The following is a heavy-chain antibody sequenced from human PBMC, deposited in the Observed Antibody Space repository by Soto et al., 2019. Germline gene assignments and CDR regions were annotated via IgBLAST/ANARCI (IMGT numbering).Heavy chain of an antibody. CDR3: ARRARVYYYYYGMDV. CDR1: GGSFSGYY. D-gene: IGHD5-12*01. J-gene: IGHJ6*02. CDR2: INHSGST. Sequence: PSETLSLTCAVYGGSFSGYYWSWIRQPPGKGLEWIGEINHSGSTNYNPSLKSRVTISVDTSKNQFSLKLSSVTAADTAVYYCARRARVYYYYYGMDVWGQGTTVT. V-gene: IGHV4-34*01.